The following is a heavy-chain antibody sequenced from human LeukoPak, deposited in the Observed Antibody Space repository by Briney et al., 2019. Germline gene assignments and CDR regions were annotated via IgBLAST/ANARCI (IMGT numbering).Heavy chain of an antibody. CDR3: ARENRGIAARQPWYY. V-gene: IGHV4-39*07. CDR2: IYHSGST. CDR1: GGSISSSSYY. Sequence: SETLSLTCTVSGGSISSSSYYWGWIRQPPGKGLEWIGSIYHSGSTYYNPSLKSRVTISVDTSKNQFSLKLSSVTAADTAVYYCARENRGIAARQPWYYWGQGTLVTVSS. D-gene: IGHD6-6*01. J-gene: IGHJ4*02.